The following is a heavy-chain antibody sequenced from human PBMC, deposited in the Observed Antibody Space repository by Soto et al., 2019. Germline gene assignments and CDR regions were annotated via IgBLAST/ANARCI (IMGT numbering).Heavy chain of an antibody. CDR2: LNSDGSST. J-gene: IGHJ4*02. D-gene: IGHD3-3*01. Sequence: EVQLVESGGGLVQPGGSLRLSCTASGFTFSSYWMHWVRQAPGKGLVWVSRLNSDGSSTSYADSVKGRFTISSDDAKNTLYLQMNSLRAEDTAVYYCARGGFWNGYSEVSHWGQGTLGTVSS. CDR3: ARGGFWNGYSEVSH. CDR1: GFTFSSYW. V-gene: IGHV3-74*01.